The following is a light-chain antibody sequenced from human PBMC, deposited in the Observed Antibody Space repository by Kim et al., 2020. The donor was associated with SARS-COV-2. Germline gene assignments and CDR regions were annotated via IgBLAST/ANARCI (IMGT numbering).Light chain of an antibody. Sequence: IVLTQSPGTLSLSPGERATLSCRASQSVGNNYLAWYQQKPGRSPTLLIYNASSRVTGVADRFAGSGSGTDFTLTVSRLEPEDFAVYYCQQYAWAPLNFGGGTKLDIK. CDR2: NAS. CDR1: QSVGNNY. J-gene: IGKJ4*01. CDR3: QQYAWAPLN. V-gene: IGKV3-20*01.